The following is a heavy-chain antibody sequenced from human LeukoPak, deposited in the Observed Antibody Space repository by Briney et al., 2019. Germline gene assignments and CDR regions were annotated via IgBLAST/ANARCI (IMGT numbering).Heavy chain of an antibody. Sequence: GGSLRLSCVVSGFTFSNYWMTWVRQAPGKGLEWVGRSRDKGNSYTTAYAASVRGRFTISRDDSKNSLYLQMNSLKIEDTAVYYCTKLARAPRDFDYWGQGTLVTVSS. CDR1: GFTFSNYW. CDR2: SRDKGNSYTT. V-gene: IGHV3-72*01. J-gene: IGHJ4*01. CDR3: TKLARAPRDFDY. D-gene: IGHD3-10*01.